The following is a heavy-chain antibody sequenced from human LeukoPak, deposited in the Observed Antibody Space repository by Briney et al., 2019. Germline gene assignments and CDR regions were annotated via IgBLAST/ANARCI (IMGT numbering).Heavy chain of an antibody. CDR3: ARDQAAMVSDAFDI. D-gene: IGHD5-18*01. CDR1: GFSVSSNY. J-gene: IGHJ3*02. Sequence: GGSLRLSCAASGFSVSSNYMNWVRRAPGKGLEWVSVIYSSGSTYYADSVKGRFTISRDNSKNTLYLQMNSLRAEDTAVYYCARDQAAMVSDAFDIWGQGTLVTVSS. V-gene: IGHV3-66*01. CDR2: IYSSGST.